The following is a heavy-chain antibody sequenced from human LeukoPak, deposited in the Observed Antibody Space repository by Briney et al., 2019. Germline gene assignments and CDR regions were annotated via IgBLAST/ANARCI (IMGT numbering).Heavy chain of an antibody. J-gene: IGHJ3*02. V-gene: IGHV4-39*07. Sequence: SETLSLTCTVSGGSISTSSYYWGWVRQPPGKGLEWIGNIFYSGSTNYNPSLKSRVTISVDKSKNQFSLKLSSVTAADTAVYYCARFTGGYSSDAFDIWGQGTMVTVSS. CDR2: IFYSGST. CDR3: ARFTGGYSSDAFDI. CDR1: GGSISTSSYY. D-gene: IGHD3-22*01.